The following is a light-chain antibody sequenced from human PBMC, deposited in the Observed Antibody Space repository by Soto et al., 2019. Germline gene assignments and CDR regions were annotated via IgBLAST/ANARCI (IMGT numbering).Light chain of an antibody. V-gene: IGKV3-20*01. CDR3: QQYSSSPET. J-gene: IGKJ1*01. Sequence: EIVLTQSPGTLSLSPGERATLSCRASQSVSNNYLAWYQQKPGQAPRLLIYGASSRATGIPDRISGSGSGTDFTLTIGRLEPEDSAVYYCQQYSSSPETFGQGTKVDI. CDR2: GAS. CDR1: QSVSNNY.